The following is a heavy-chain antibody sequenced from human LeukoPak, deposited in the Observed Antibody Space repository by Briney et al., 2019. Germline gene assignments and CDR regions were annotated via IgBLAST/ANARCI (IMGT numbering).Heavy chain of an antibody. CDR3: AREGIAAAGNPGYYFDY. Sequence: QAGGSLRLSCAASGFTFSSHAMHWVRQAPGKGLEWVAVISYDGSNKYYADSVKGRFTISRDNSKNTLYLQMNSLRAEDTAVYYCAREGIAAAGNPGYYFDYWGQGALVTVSS. CDR1: GFTFSSHA. D-gene: IGHD6-13*01. V-gene: IGHV3-30*04. CDR2: ISYDGSNK. J-gene: IGHJ4*02.